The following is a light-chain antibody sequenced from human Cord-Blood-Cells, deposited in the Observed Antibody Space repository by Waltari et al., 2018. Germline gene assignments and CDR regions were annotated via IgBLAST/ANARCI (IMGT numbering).Light chain of an antibody. CDR1: SPNIGSNY. J-gene: IGLJ1*01. CDR2: RNN. Sequence: QSVLTQPPSASGTPGQRVTISCSGSSPNIGSNYVYWYQQPPGTAPKLLIYRNNQRPSGVPDRFSGSKSGPSASLAISGLRSEDEADYYCAAWDDSLSGHYVFGTGTKVTVL. CDR3: AAWDDSLSGHYV. V-gene: IGLV1-47*01.